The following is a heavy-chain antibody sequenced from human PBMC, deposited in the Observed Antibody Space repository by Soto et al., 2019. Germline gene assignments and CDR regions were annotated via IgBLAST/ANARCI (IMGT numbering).Heavy chain of an antibody. CDR2: ISGYNGNT. Sequence: QVQLVQSGAEVKKPGASVTVSCKTSGYTFSNYGINWVRQAPGQGLEWMGWISGYNGNTNYAQTVQGRVTMTTDTSTGTVYMERRSLKSDDAAIYYCSRFIMVGGWFDPNYYHGMDLWGQGTTVTVSS. V-gene: IGHV1-18*01. J-gene: IGHJ6*02. CDR1: GYTFSNYG. CDR3: SRFIMVGGWFDPNYYHGMDL. D-gene: IGHD6-19*01.